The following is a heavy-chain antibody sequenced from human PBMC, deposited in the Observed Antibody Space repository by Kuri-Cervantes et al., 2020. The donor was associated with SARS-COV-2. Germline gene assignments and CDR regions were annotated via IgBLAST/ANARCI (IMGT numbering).Heavy chain of an antibody. V-gene: IGHV3-48*01. J-gene: IGHJ6*02. CDR3: AGSGSYWGDYYYYYGMDV. Sequence: GESLKISCAASGFTFNRHPMNWVRQAPGKGLEWVSYISNSSSTIYYADSVKGRFTISRDNAKNSLYLQMNSLRAEDTAVYYCAGSGSYWGDYYYYYGMDVRGQGTTVTVSS. D-gene: IGHD1-26*01. CDR1: GFTFNRHP. CDR2: ISNSSSTI.